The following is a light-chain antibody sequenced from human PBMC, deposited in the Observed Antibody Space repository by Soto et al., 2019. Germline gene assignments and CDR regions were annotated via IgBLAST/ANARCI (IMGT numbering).Light chain of an antibody. Sequence: SVLTQPPSVSGAPGQRVTISCTGSSSNIGAGYDVHWYQQLPGTAPKLLIYDNSNRPSGVPDRFSGSKSGTSSSLAITGLHADDEADYYCQSYDSSLSAYVFGTGTKVTVL. J-gene: IGLJ1*01. CDR1: SSNIGAGYD. CDR3: QSYDSSLSAYV. CDR2: DNS. V-gene: IGLV1-40*01.